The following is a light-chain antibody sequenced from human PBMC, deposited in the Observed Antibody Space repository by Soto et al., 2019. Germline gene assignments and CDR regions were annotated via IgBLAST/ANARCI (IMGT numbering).Light chain of an antibody. CDR2: AVS. Sequence: QSALTQPPSASGSPGQSVTISCTGTSSDVGGYNYVSWYQQHPGKAPKLMIYAVSKRPSGVPDRFSGSKSGNTASLTVSGLQPEDEADYYCSSYAGSNKSVFGTGTKVTVL. V-gene: IGLV2-8*01. CDR3: SSYAGSNKSV. J-gene: IGLJ1*01. CDR1: SSDVGGYNY.